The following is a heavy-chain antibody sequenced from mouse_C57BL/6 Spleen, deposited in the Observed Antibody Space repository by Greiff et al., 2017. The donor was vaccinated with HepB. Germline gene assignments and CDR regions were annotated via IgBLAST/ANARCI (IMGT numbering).Heavy chain of an antibody. Sequence: VKLQESGAELVKPGASVKMSCKASGYTFTSYWITWVKQRPGQGLEWIGDIYPGSGSTNYNEKFKSKATLTVDTSSSTAYMQLSSLTSEDSAVYYCARSGYYYGSSSWFAYWGQGTLVTVSA. D-gene: IGHD1-1*01. CDR3: ARSGYYYGSSSWFAY. CDR2: IYPGSGST. J-gene: IGHJ3*01. CDR1: GYTFTSYW. V-gene: IGHV1-55*01.